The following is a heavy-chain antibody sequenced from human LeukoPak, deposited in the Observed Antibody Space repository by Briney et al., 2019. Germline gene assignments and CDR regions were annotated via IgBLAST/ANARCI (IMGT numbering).Heavy chain of an antibody. Sequence: GGSLRLSCAASGFTFDDYTMHWVRQAPGKGLEWVSLISWDGGSTYYEDSVKGRFTISRDNSKNSLYLQMNSLRTEDTALYYCAKDVGDYSWGYYFDYWGQGTLVTVSS. J-gene: IGHJ4*02. CDR2: ISWDGGST. V-gene: IGHV3-43*01. CDR1: GFTFDDYT. D-gene: IGHD4-11*01. CDR3: AKDVGDYSWGYYFDY.